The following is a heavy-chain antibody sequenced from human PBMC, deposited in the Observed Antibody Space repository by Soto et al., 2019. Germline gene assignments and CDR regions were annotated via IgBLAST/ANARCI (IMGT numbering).Heavy chain of an antibody. CDR1: GFSLRTRGVG. CDR3: GQGGSGSYYDMAV. J-gene: IGHJ6*02. CDR2: IYWDDYK. Sequence: QITLKESGPTLVKPTQTLTLTCTFSGFSLRTRGVGVGWIRQPPGKALEWLAVIYWDDYKRYSPSLKSRLTTTEDTSKDQVVLTMTTMDPADTGTYYCGQGGSGSYYDMAVWGQGTTVTVS. D-gene: IGHD3-10*01. V-gene: IGHV2-5*02.